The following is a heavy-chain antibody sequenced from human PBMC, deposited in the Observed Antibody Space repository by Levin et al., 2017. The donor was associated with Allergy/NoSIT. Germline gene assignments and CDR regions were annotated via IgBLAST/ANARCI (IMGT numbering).Heavy chain of an antibody. J-gene: IGHJ4*02. Sequence: PGGSLRLSYAASGFTFRDAWMSWVRQAPGKGLEWVGRIKSKTDGGTTDYAAPVKGRFIISRDDSKNTLYLQMNSLKTEDAAVYYCTTDVREWQRLIVVNWGQGTLVTVSS. CDR3: TTDVREWQRLIVVN. V-gene: IGHV3-15*01. D-gene: IGHD5-12*01. CDR2: IKSKTDGGTT. CDR1: GFTFRDAW.